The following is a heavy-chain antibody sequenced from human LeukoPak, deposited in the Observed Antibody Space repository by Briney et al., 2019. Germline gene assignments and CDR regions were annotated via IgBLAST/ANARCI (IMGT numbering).Heavy chain of an antibody. Sequence: ASVKVSCKASGGTFSSYAISWVRQAPGQGLEWMGIINPSGGSTTYAQKFQGRVTMTRDTSTSAVYMGLSSLRSEDTAVYYCARGYGDYAYWGQGTLVTVSS. CDR1: GGTFSSYA. D-gene: IGHD4-17*01. CDR2: INPSGGST. J-gene: IGHJ4*02. CDR3: ARGYGDYAY. V-gene: IGHV1-46*01.